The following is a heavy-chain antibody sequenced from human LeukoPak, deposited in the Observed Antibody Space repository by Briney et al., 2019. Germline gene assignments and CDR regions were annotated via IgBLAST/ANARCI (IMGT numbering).Heavy chain of an antibody. CDR3: ARGLGNSDYYYYYYMDV. V-gene: IGHV4-31*03. CDR2: IYYSGST. J-gene: IGHJ6*03. CDR1: GGSISSGGYY. Sequence: SQTLSLTCTVSGGSISSGGYYWSWLRQHPGTGLEWIAYIYYSGSTYYNPSLKSRVTISVDTSKNQFSLKLSSVTAADTAVYYCARGLGNSDYYYYYYMDVWGKGTTVTVSS. D-gene: IGHD4-23*01.